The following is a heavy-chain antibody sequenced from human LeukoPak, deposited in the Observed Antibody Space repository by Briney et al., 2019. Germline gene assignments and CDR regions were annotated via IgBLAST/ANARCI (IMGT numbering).Heavy chain of an antibody. CDR2: VSDSSDV. D-gene: IGHD5-18*01. J-gene: IGHJ4*02. CDR1: GFTFSTYT. CDR3: ARGGLHTAHFDY. V-gene: IGHV3-48*02. Sequence: PGGSLSLSCAASGFTFSTYTMNWVRQAPGKGLEWVSTVSDSSDVHYSDSVKGRFTISRDNARNSLYLQMNSLRDEDTAVYYCARGGLHTAHFDYWGQGTLVTVSS.